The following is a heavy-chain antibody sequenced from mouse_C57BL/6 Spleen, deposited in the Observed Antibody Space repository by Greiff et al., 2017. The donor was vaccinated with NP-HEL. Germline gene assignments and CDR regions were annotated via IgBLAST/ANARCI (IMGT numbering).Heavy chain of an antibody. D-gene: IGHD1-2*01. J-gene: IGHJ3*01. CDR1: GYAFSSYW. CDR3: ARDDGPWFAY. Sequence: LMESGASVKISCKASGYAFSSYWMNWVKQRPGKGLEWIGQIYPGDGDTNYNGKFKGKATLTADKSSSTAYMQLSSLTSEDSAVYFCARDDGPWFAYWGQGTLVTVSA. V-gene: IGHV1-80*01. CDR2: IYPGDGDT.